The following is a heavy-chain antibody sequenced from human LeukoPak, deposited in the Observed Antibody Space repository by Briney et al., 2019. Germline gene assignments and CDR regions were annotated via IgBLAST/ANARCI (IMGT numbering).Heavy chain of an antibody. J-gene: IGHJ4*01. CDR1: VYTLTRNA. CDR3: ARRSPSADAFDI. V-gene: IGHV7-4-1*02. D-gene: IGHD2-2*01. CDR2: INTKTGTP. Sequence: ASVQVSCKASVYTLTRNAINWVRQAPGQGLEWMGWINTKTGTPTYAQGFTGRFVFSLDISVTTAYLQISNLKAEDTAFYYCARRSPSADAFDIWGQGTLVTVSS.